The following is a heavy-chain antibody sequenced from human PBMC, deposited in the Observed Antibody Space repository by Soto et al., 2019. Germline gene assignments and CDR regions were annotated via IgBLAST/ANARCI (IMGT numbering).Heavy chain of an antibody. J-gene: IGHJ4*02. CDR1: GLTFSRFA. V-gene: IGHV3-23*01. CDR3: AKEIPSYYDTSGYHYYFDY. CDR2: ISETGGST. Sequence: GGSLRLSCAASGLTFSRFAMSWVRHAPGKGLEWVAAISETGGSTYYADSVKGRFTISRDNSKNTVCLQMNSLRVEDTAIYYCAKEIPSYYDTSGYHYYFDYWGQETLVTVSS. D-gene: IGHD3-22*01.